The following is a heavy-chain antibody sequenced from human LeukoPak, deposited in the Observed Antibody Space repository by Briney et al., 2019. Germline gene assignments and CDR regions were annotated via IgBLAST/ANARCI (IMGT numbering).Heavy chain of an antibody. CDR1: GFTFSSYW. J-gene: IGHJ4*02. Sequence: GGSLRLSCAASGFTFSSYWMTWVRQAPGKGLEWVANIKQGGSEKYYVDSVKGRFTISRDNAKNSLDLQMNSLRDEDTAVYYCARVQTAAGDYWGQGTLVTVSS. CDR3: ARVQTAAGDY. V-gene: IGHV3-7*01. CDR2: IKQGGSEK. D-gene: IGHD6-13*01.